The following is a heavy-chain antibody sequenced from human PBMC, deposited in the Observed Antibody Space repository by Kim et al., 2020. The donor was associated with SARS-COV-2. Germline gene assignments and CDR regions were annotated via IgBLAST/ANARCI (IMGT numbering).Heavy chain of an antibody. CDR2: ISSSGSTI. D-gene: IGHD6-13*01. CDR1: GFTFSSYE. Sequence: GGSLRLSCAASGFTFSSYEMNWVRQAPGKGLEWVSYISSSGSTIYYADSVKGRFTISRDNAKNSLYLQMNSLRAEDTAVYYCARVSAAAGDPSGYWGQGTLVTVSS. CDR3: ARVSAAAGDPSGY. V-gene: IGHV3-48*03. J-gene: IGHJ4*02.